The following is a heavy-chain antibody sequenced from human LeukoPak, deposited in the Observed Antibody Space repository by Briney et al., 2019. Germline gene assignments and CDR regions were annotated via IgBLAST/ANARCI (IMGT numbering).Heavy chain of an antibody. D-gene: IGHD6-13*01. CDR3: VRLSTAAAGNDY. V-gene: IGHV3-7*01. Sequence: GGSLRLSCAASGFTFSSFLKTWVRQAPGKGLEWVANIKQDGSEKYYVDSVKGRFTISRDNAKNSLYLQMNSLRAEDTAVYYCVRLSTAAAGNDYWGQGTLVTVSS. CDR1: GFTFSSFL. CDR2: IKQDGSEK. J-gene: IGHJ4*02.